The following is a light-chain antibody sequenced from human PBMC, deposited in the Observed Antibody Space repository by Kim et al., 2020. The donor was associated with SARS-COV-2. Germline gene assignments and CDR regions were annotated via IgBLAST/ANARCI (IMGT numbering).Light chain of an antibody. J-gene: IGLJ3*02. V-gene: IGLV6-57*01. CDR2: EDN. CDR1: SGSIASNY. Sequence: GKTFTSSCTRSSGSIASNYVQWYQQRPGSSPTTLIYEDNQRPSGVPDRFSGSIDSSSNSASLTISGLKIEDEADYYCQSHDASYQVFGGGTQLTVL. CDR3: QSHDASYQV.